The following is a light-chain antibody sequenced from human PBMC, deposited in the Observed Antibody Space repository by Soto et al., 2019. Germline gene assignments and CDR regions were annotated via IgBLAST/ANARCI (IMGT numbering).Light chain of an antibody. CDR1: SSESGAYKH. CDR2: DVS. Sequence: QSVLTQSASVSWSPGQSVALSCTGNSSESGAYKHVSWYQQHPGKAPKLIIYDVSNRPSGVSNRFSGSKSGNTASLTISALQAEDEAGYYCSSFTSSSTRVFGTGTKVTVL. CDR3: SSFTSSSTRV. V-gene: IGLV2-14*01. J-gene: IGLJ1*01.